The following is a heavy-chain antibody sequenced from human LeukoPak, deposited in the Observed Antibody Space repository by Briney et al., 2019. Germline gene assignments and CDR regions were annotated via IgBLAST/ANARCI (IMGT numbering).Heavy chain of an antibody. CDR2: IYYSGGT. V-gene: IGHV4-59*01. CDR3: ARSGHSYGTYYFDY. CDR1: SDSLSSYY. D-gene: IGHD5-18*01. J-gene: IGHJ4*02. Sequence: PSETLSLTCTVSSDSLSSYYWNWIRQVPGRELEWIGRIYYSGGTYYNPSLKGRVTISVDSAKNQFSLRLSSVTAADTAVYFCARSGHSYGTYYFDYWGPRSLVIVSS.